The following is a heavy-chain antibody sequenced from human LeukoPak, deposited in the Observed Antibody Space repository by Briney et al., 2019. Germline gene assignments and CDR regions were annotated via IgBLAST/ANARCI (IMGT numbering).Heavy chain of an antibody. D-gene: IGHD5-18*01. V-gene: IGHV4-30-2*01. CDR1: GGSIGSGGYS. CDR3: ARDIGSYGYNWFDP. CDR2: IYHSGST. Sequence: SQTLSLTCAVSGGSIGSGGYSWSWIRQPPGKGLEWIGYIYHSGSTYYNPSLKSRVTISVDGSKNQFSLKLSSVTAADTAVYYCARDIGSYGYNWFDPWGQGTLVTVSS. J-gene: IGHJ5*02.